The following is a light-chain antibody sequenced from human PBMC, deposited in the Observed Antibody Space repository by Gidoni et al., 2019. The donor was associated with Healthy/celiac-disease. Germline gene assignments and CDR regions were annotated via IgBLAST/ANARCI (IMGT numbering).Light chain of an antibody. CDR2: AAS. CDR3: QQSYSTPRT. CDR1: QSISSY. J-gene: IGKJ2*01. V-gene: IGKV1-39*01. Sequence: DIQMTQSPSSLSASVGDRVTITCRSSQSISSYLNWYQQTPGKAPKLLIYAASSLQSWIPSRFSGSGSVTDFTLTISSLQPEDFATYYFQQSYSTPRTFGQGTKLEIK.